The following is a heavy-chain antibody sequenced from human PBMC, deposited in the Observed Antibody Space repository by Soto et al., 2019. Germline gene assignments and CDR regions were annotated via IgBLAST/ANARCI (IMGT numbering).Heavy chain of an antibody. D-gene: IGHD6-19*01. CDR1: GFTFSSYS. V-gene: IGHV3-21*01. CDR2: ISSSSSYI. J-gene: IGHJ4*02. Sequence: PGGSLRLSCAASGFTFSSYSMNWVRQAPGKGLEWVSSISSSSSYIYYADSVKGRFTISRDNAKNSLYLQMNSLRAEDTAVYSCASLTVAGTTVFDYWGQGTLVTVSS. CDR3: ASLTVAGTTVFDY.